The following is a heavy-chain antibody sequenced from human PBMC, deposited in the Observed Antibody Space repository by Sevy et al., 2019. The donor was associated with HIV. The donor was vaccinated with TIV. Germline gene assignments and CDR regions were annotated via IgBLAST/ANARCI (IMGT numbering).Heavy chain of an antibody. V-gene: IGHV3-21*06. J-gene: IGHJ4*02. Sequence: GKSLKISCAASGFTFSSFNMNWVRQAPGKGLEWVSSISGLSNYIYYAESLKGRFIISRDNAKNTLYLQMNSLRADDTAVYYCARGPPDGSYDYFDYWGQGTLVTVSS. CDR1: GFTFSSFN. D-gene: IGHD1-26*01. CDR2: ISGLSNYI. CDR3: ARGPPDGSYDYFDY.